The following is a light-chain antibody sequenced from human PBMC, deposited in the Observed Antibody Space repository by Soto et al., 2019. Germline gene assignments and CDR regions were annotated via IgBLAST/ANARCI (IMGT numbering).Light chain of an antibody. CDR3: HERNNWLQEIP. V-gene: IGKV3-11*01. J-gene: IGKJ5*01. Sequence: EIVLTQSPGILSLSPGERATLSCRASRSVGNNLAWYQKKPGQAPRLLIYDVFNRATGIPARFSGSGSGTDFTLTISSREPEEVAVYYCHERNNWLQEIPVGQGTRLESK. CDR1: RSVGNN. CDR2: DVF.